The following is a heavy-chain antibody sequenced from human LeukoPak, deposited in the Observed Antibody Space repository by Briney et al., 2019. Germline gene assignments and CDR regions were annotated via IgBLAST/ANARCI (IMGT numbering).Heavy chain of an antibody. J-gene: IGHJ6*03. CDR1: GGSISSSSYY. D-gene: IGHD3-10*01. V-gene: IGHV4-39*01. CDR3: ARHVRGLWFGELLPVYYYYYMDV. Sequence: PSETLSLTCTVSGGSISSSSYYWGWIRQPPGKGLEWIGSIYYSGSTYYNPSLKSRVTISVDTSKNQFSLKLSSVTAADTAVYYCARHVRGLWFGELLPVYYYYYMDVWGKGTTVTVSS. CDR2: IYYSGST.